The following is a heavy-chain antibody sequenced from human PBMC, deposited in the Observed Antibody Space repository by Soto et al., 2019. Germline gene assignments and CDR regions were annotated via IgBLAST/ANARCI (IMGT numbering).Heavy chain of an antibody. Sequence: SETLSLTCTVSGGSISSSSYYWGWIRQPPGKGLEWIGSIYYSGSTYYNPSLKSRVTISVDTSKNQFSLKLSSVTAADTAVYYCVRGNVFWGGYRHYYYYYYMDVWEKGTTVTGSS. V-gene: IGHV4-39*01. J-gene: IGHJ6*03. CDR3: VRGNVFWGGYRHYYYYYYMDV. CDR1: GGSISSSSYY. CDR2: IYYSGST. D-gene: IGHD3-3*01.